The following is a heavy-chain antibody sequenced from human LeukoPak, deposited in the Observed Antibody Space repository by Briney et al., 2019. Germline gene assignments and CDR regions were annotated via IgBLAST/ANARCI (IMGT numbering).Heavy chain of an antibody. Sequence: PSETLSLTCTVSGGSMRGYNWSWIRQPPGKGLEWIAYIGYSGTTYYNPTLKNRVTMSVDTSKNQFALKLSSVTAADTAVYFCAGGDYYDSSGYYSSWGQGTLVTVSS. J-gene: IGHJ5*02. CDR2: IGYSGTT. CDR3: AGGDYYDSSGYYSS. D-gene: IGHD3-22*01. V-gene: IGHV4-59*08. CDR1: GGSMRGYN.